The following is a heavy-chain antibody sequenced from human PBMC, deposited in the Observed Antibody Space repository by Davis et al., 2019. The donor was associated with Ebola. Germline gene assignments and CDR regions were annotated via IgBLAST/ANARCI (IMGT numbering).Heavy chain of an antibody. D-gene: IGHD4-17*01. Sequence: SETLSLTCTVSGGSISSGGYYWSWIRQHPGKGLEWIGYIYYSWSTYYNPSLKSRVTMSVDTSKNQFSLKLSSVTAADTAVYYCARTTVITGVVRHFDLWGRGTLVTVSS. CDR3: ARTTVITGVVRHFDL. V-gene: IGHV4-31*03. CDR2: IYYSWST. J-gene: IGHJ2*01. CDR1: GGSISSGGYY.